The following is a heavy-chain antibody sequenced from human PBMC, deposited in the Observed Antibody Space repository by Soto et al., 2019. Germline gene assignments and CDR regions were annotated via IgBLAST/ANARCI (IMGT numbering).Heavy chain of an antibody. CDR3: AREAPPDFWSGYYTGYYYYYGMDV. Sequence: QVQLVQSGAEVKKPGASVKVSCKASGYTFTSYGISWVRQAPGQGLEWMGWISAYNGNTNYAQKLPGRVTMTTATSTSTAYMELRSLRSDDTAVYYCAREAPPDFWSGYYTGYYYYYGMDVWGQGTTVTVSS. D-gene: IGHD3-3*01. J-gene: IGHJ6*02. CDR2: ISAYNGNT. CDR1: GYTFTSYG. V-gene: IGHV1-18*01.